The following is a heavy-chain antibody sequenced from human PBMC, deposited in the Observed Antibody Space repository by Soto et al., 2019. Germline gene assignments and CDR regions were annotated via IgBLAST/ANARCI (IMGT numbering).Heavy chain of an antibody. CDR1: GFPFDYLA. J-gene: IGHJ5*02. Sequence: PGGSLRICCTGYGFPFDYLARTWVRQAPGKGLEWVGLIRNQSYQETTEYAAAVKGRFTISADKSISTAYLQWSSLKASDTAMYYCARHEADQWGQGTLVTVSS. V-gene: IGHV3-49*04. CDR3: ARHEADQ. CDR2: IRNQSYQETT.